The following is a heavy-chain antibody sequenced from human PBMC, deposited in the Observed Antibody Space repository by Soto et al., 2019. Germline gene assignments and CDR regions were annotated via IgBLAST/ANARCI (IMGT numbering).Heavy chain of an antibody. Sequence: GGSLRLSCAASGFTFSSYWMSWVRQAPGKGLEWVANIKQDGSEKYYVDSVKGRFTISRDNAKNSLYLQMNSLRAEDTAVYYCARDGGIRYFDWLSPNFDYWGQGTLVTVSS. J-gene: IGHJ4*02. CDR2: IKQDGSEK. CDR3: ARDGGIRYFDWLSPNFDY. D-gene: IGHD3-9*01. V-gene: IGHV3-7*01. CDR1: GFTFSSYW.